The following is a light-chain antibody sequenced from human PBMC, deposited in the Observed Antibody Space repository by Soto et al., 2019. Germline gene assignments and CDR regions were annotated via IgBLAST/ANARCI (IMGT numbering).Light chain of an antibody. CDR1: RSVGTF. J-gene: IGKJ4*01. CDR3: QQYRSSSPLT. Sequence: IVLTQSPGTLSLSPGERATLSCRASRSVGTFLAWYQQKPGQAPRLLIYDASSRATVIPDRFSGSGSGTDFTLTTSSLEPEDFAVFYCQQYRSSSPLTFGGGTKVEIK. V-gene: IGKV3-20*01. CDR2: DAS.